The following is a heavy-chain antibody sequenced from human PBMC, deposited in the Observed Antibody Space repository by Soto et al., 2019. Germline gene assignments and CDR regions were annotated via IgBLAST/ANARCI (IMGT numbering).Heavy chain of an antibody. CDR2: VIPIFGTA. V-gene: IGHV1-69*13. J-gene: IGHJ6*02. D-gene: IGHD6-13*01. Sequence: SVKVACKASGGTFSSYAISWLRQAPGQGLEWMGGVIPIFGTANYAQKFQGRVTITADESTSTAYMELSSLRSGDTAVYYCARSTLVPPTYYYYYYGMDVWGQGTTVTVSS. CDR3: ARSTLVPPTYYYYYYGMDV. CDR1: GGTFSSYA.